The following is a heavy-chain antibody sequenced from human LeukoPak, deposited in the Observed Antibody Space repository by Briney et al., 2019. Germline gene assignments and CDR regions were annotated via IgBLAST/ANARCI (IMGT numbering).Heavy chain of an antibody. Sequence: PGGSLRLSCAASGFTFSSYSMNWVRQAPGKGLEWVSSISSSSSYIYYADSVKGRFTISRDNAKNSLYLQMNSLRAEDTAVYYCARDWVVAGKGYYFDYWGQGTLVTVSS. V-gene: IGHV3-21*01. D-gene: IGHD6-19*01. J-gene: IGHJ4*02. CDR1: GFTFSSYS. CDR2: ISSSSSYI. CDR3: ARDWVVAGKGYYFDY.